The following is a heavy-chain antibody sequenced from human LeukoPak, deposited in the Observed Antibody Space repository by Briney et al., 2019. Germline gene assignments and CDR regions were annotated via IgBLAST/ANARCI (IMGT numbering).Heavy chain of an antibody. CDR3: ARVVPYSSGWYESYYFDY. D-gene: IGHD6-19*01. CDR2: IYYSRST. CDR1: GGSISSYY. Sequence: SSETLSLTCTVSGGSISSYYWSWIRQPPGKGLEWIGYIYYSRSTNYNPSLKSRVTISVDTSKNQFSLKLSSVTAADTAVYYCARVVPYSSGWYESYYFDYWGQGTLVTVSS. J-gene: IGHJ4*02. V-gene: IGHV4-59*01.